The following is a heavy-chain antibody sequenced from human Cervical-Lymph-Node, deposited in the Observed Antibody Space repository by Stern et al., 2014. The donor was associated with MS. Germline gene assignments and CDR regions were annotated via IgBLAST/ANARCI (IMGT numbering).Heavy chain of an antibody. Sequence: QVQLQESGPGLVKPSETLSLTCTVSGGSISSTGSYWGWIRQPPGKGPEWIGTIYHSGSTCYHPSLKSRVPVSVDTSQNTISLQMSSMTAADTALYYCARTSGIRYYFDYWGQGTLVTVSS. CDR1: GGSISSTGSY. J-gene: IGHJ4*02. CDR3: ARTSGIRYYFDY. CDR2: IYHSGST. D-gene: IGHD3-10*01. V-gene: IGHV4-39*01.